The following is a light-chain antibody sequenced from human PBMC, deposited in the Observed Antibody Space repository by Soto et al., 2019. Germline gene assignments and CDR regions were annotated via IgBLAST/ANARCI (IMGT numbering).Light chain of an antibody. J-gene: IGKJ1*01. CDR2: GAS. V-gene: IGKV3-15*01. Sequence: TQSPGTLSLSSGERAPLPCRASQSVSRNLAWYQQKPGQAPRLLIYGASTRATGIPARFSGRGSGTDFTLTITSLQSEDFAVYHCQQYNHWPPRTFGQGTKVDIK. CDR1: QSVSRN. CDR3: QQYNHWPPRT.